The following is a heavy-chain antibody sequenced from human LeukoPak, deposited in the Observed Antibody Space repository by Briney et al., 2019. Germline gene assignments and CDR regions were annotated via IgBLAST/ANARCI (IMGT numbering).Heavy chain of an antibody. J-gene: IGHJ4*02. CDR3: TRGWNSFDY. CDR1: GDSVSSNSAS. Sequence: SQTLSLTRALSGDSVSSNSASWNWIRQSPSRGLEWEGRTYYRSKWYNDYALSVRGRITINPDTSKNQFSLQLNSMTPEDTAVYYCTRGWNSFDYWGQGTLVTVSS. V-gene: IGHV6-1*01. CDR2: TYYRSKWYN. D-gene: IGHD1-1*01.